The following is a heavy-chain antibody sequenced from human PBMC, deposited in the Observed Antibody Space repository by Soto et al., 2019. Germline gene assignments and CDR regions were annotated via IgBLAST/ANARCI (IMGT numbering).Heavy chain of an antibody. CDR1: GYTFTSYG. J-gene: IGHJ6*02. CDR2: ISAYNGNT. V-gene: IGHV1-18*04. D-gene: IGHD3-9*01. CDR3: ARALLSTLRSFDWLLVPHNYYYGMDV. Sequence: ASVKVSCKASGYTFTSYGISWVRQAPGQGLEWMGWISAYNGNTNYAQKLQGRVTMTTDTSTSTAYMELRSLRSDDTAVYYCARALLSTLRSFDWLLVPHNYYYGMDVWGQGTTVTVSS.